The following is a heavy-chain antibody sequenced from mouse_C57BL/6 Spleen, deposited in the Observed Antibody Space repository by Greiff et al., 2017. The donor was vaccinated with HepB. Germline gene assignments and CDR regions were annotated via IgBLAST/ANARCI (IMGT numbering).Heavy chain of an antibody. V-gene: IGHV5-6*01. CDR1: GFTFSSYG. Sequence: EVMLVESGGDLVKPGGSLKLSCAASGFTFSSYGMSWVRQTPDKRLEWVATISSGGSYTYYPDSVKGRFTISRDNAKNTLYLQMSSLKSEDTAMYYCASQGSSYFDYWGQGTTLTVSS. CDR3: ASQGSSYFDY. CDR2: ISSGGSYT. D-gene: IGHD1-1*01. J-gene: IGHJ2*01.